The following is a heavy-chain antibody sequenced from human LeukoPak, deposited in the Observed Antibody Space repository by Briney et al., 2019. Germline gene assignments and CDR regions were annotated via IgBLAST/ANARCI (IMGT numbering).Heavy chain of an antibody. V-gene: IGHV1-18*01. CDR3: ARGIAVAGTDY. CDR1: GYTFTTYD. D-gene: IGHD6-19*01. CDR2: IRTYNGDT. Sequence: ASVKVSCKASGYTFTTYDISWVRQAPGQGLEWMGWIRTYNGDTNYAQKLQGRVTMTTDTSTSTAYMELRSLRSDDTAVYYCARGIAVAGTDYWGQGTLVTVSS. J-gene: IGHJ4*02.